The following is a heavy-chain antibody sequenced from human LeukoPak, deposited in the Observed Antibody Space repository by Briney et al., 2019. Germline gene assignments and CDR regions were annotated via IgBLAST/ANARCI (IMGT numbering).Heavy chain of an antibody. CDR2: ISGSGDNS. CDR3: AKCLGYGTNYYFAH. J-gene: IGHJ4*02. V-gene: IGHV3-23*01. CDR1: GFTFSSYA. D-gene: IGHD5-12*01. Sequence: PGGSLRLSCAASGFTFSSYAMGWVRLAPGKGLEWVSLISGSGDNSYYADSVKGRFTISRDNSKNTLYLQMSSLRAEDTALYYCAKCLGYGTNYYFAHWGQGTLVTVSS.